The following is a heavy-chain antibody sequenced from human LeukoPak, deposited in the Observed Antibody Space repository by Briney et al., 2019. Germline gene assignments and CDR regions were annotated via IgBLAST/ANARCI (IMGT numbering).Heavy chain of an antibody. CDR1: GFTFSSYW. J-gene: IGHJ4*02. V-gene: IGHV3-7*01. D-gene: IGHD5-18*01. CDR2: IKHDGSEK. Sequence: GGSLRLSCAASGFTFSSYWMSWVRQAPGKGLEWVANIKHDGSEKYYVDSVKGRFTISRDNAQNSLYLQMDSLRAEDTAVYYCARGYSYGYGWFDCWGQGTLVTVYS. CDR3: ARGYSYGYGWFDC.